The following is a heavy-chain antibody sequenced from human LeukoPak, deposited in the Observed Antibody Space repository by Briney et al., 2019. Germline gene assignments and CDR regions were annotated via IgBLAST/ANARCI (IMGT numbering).Heavy chain of an antibody. CDR3: AILSVGRVVTALIDAFDI. D-gene: IGHD2-21*02. CDR1: GFTFSSYG. CDR2: IRYDGSNK. J-gene: IGHJ3*02. V-gene: IGHV3-30*02. Sequence: PGGSLRLSCAASGFTFSSYGMHWVRQAPGKGLEWVAFIRYDGSNKYYADSVKGRFTISRDNSKNTLYLQMNSLRAEDTAVYYCAILSVGRVVTALIDAFDIWGQGTMVTVSS.